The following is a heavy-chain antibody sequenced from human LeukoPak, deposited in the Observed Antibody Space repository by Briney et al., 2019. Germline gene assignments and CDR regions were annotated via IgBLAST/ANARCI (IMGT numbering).Heavy chain of an antibody. CDR1: GYTFTSYY. D-gene: IGHD4-17*01. CDR2: INPNSGGT. CDR3: ARTYTVTSALDY. J-gene: IGHJ4*02. Sequence: ASVKVSCKASGYTFTSYYMHWVRQAPGQGLEWMGWINPNSGGTNYAQKFQGRVTMTRDTSISTAYMELSRLRSDDTAVYYCARTYTVTSALDYWGRGTLVTVSS. V-gene: IGHV1-2*02.